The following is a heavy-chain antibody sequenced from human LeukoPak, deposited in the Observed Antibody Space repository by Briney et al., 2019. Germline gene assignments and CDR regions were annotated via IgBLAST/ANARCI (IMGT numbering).Heavy chain of an antibody. D-gene: IGHD6-19*01. CDR3: ARGGSGWFDAFDI. V-gene: IGHV1-2*02. CDR1: GGTFTGCY. J-gene: IGHJ3*02. CDR2: INPNSGGT. Sequence: GASVKVSCKASGGTFTGCYMHWVRQAPGQGLEWMGWINPNSGGTNYAQKFLGRVTMTRDTSITTAYMELSRLRSDDTAVYYCARGGSGWFDAFDIWGQGTMVTVSS.